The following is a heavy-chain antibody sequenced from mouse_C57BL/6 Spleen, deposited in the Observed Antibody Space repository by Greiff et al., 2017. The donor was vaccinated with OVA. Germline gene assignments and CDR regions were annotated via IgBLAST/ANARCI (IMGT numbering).Heavy chain of an antibody. Sequence: VKLKESGPGLVAPSQSLSISCTVSGFSFTSYGVHWVRQPPGKGLEWLVVIWSDGSTTYNSAVKSRLSISKDNSKSQVFLKMNSLQTDDTAMYYCARLNGDYYDMDYWGQGTTLTVSS. CDR3: ARLNGDYYDMDY. V-gene: IGHV2-6*03. CDR1: GFSFTSYG. J-gene: IGHJ4*01. D-gene: IGHD2-13*01. CDR2: IWSDGST.